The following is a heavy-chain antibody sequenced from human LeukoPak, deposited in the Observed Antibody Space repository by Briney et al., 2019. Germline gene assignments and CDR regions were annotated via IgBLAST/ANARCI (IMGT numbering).Heavy chain of an antibody. D-gene: IGHD1-26*01. CDR2: IYPGDSDT. CDR1: GYSFTSYW. CDR3: ARLGTSGSYSGHFDY. Sequence: GESLKISCKGSGYSFTSYWIGWVRQMPGKGLEWMGIIYPGDSDTRYSPSFQGQVTISADKSISTAYLQWSSLKASDTAMYYCARLGTSGSYSGHFDYWGQGTLVTVSS. V-gene: IGHV5-51*01. J-gene: IGHJ4*02.